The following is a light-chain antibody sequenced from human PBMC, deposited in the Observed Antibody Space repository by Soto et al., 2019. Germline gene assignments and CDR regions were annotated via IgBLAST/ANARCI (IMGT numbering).Light chain of an antibody. CDR2: AAS. CDR1: QSISTY. Sequence: IQMTHSPSTLSASVGDRVTITCRASQSISTYLNWYQQKPGKAPKFLIYAASTLQSGVPSRFSGSGSGTDFTLTISSLQXEDFATYYCQQSYYSPPTFGQGTKVDIK. CDR3: QQSYYSPPT. V-gene: IGKV1-39*01. J-gene: IGKJ1*01.